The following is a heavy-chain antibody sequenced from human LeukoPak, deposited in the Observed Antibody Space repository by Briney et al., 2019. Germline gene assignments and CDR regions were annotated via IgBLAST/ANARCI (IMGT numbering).Heavy chain of an antibody. Sequence: ASVKVSCKASGYTFPSYDINWVRQATGQGLEWMGWMNPNSGNTGYAQKFQGRVTMTWNTSISTVYMELSSLRSEDTAVYYCARASSSWPSAVRHMDYWGQGTLVTVSS. CDR2: MNPNSGNT. D-gene: IGHD6-13*01. J-gene: IGHJ4*02. CDR1: GYTFPSYD. CDR3: ARASSSWPSAVRHMDY. V-gene: IGHV1-8*01.